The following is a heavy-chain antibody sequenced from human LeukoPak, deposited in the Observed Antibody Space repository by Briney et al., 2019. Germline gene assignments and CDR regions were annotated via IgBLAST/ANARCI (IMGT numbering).Heavy chain of an antibody. V-gene: IGHV3-7*04. CDR3: ARAAVAAPGDV. D-gene: IGHD6-19*01. CDR1: GFTFSIYW. J-gene: IGHJ6*02. Sequence: PGGSLRLSCTASGFTFSIYWMACGRQAPGEGREWVANIKPDGSEKYYVDSLKGRFTISRDNAENSLYLQMKSLRDEDTAVYYCARAAVAAPGDVWGQGTTVTVSS. CDR2: IKPDGSEK.